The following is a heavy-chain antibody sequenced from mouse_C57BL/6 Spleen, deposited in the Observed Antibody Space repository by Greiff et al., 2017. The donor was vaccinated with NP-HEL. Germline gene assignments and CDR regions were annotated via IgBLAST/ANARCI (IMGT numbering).Heavy chain of an antibody. CDR2: IYPGSGNT. D-gene: IGHD2-2*01. V-gene: IGHV1-66*01. CDR1: GYSFTSYY. CDR3: ARPMVTTRGYAMDY. Sequence: VQLQQSGPELVKPGASVKISCKASGYSFTSYYIHWVKQRPGQGLEWIGWIYPGSGNTKYNEKFKGKATLTADTSSSTAYMQLSSLTSEDSAVYYCARPMVTTRGYAMDYWGQGTSVTVSS. J-gene: IGHJ4*01.